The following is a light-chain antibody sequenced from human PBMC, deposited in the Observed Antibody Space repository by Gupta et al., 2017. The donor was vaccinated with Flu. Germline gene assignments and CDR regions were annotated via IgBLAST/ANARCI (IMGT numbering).Light chain of an antibody. CDR3: QQRDRTPWT. J-gene: IGKJ1*01. Sequence: DTQMTQSPSSLSASVGDRVIITCRASQTIDNNLNWYQQKPGEAPKALISGTSTLKSGVPSRFSGSGSGTDFTLTINRLQPEEFATYYCQQRDRTPWTFGQGTKVDI. V-gene: IGKV1-39*01. CDR1: QTIDNN. CDR2: GTS.